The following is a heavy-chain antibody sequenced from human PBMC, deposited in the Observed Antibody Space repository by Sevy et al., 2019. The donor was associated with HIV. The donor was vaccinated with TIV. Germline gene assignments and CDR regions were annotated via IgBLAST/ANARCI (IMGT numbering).Heavy chain of an antibody. CDR3: ARVEYSSSWYYFDY. D-gene: IGHD6-13*01. V-gene: IGHV3-11*06. CDR2: ISSSSSYT. Sequence: GGSLRLSCAASGFTFSDYYMSWIRQAPGKGLEWVSYISSSSSYTNYADSVKGRFTISRDNAKNSLYLQMDSLSAEDTAVYYCARVEYSSSWYYFDYWGQGTLVTVSS. CDR1: GFTFSDYY. J-gene: IGHJ4*02.